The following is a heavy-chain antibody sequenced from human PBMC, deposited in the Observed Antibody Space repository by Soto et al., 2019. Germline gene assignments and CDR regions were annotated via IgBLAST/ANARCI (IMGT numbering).Heavy chain of an antibody. CDR1: GGSLDVNEYK. CDR2: VSYTGSP. D-gene: IGHD3-3*01. Sequence: QLQLQESGPGLVKSSETLSVTCSVFGGSLDVNEYKWAWLRHSPGKGLEWIGSVSYTGSPYYNPSFRRATISVDTSNNQFSLHLTSVTAADTAVYFCARHWFHDLRSGYLRPNWFDPWGQGTLVTVSS. CDR3: ARHWFHDLRSGYLRPNWFDP. V-gene: IGHV4-39*01. J-gene: IGHJ5*02.